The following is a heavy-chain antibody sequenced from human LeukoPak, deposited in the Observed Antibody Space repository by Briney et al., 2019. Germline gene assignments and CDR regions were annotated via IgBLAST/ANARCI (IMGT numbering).Heavy chain of an antibody. V-gene: IGHV3-48*03. D-gene: IGHD3-22*01. Sequence: PGGSLRLSCAASGFTSCRDEMNWVRQAPGKGLEWVSYIVSSGSTIYYADSVKGRFTISRDNAKNSLYLQMTSLRAEDTAVYYCARVIYYYYYMDGWGKGTTVTVSS. CDR3: ARVIYYYYYMDG. CDR2: IVSSGSTI. CDR1: GFTSCRDE. J-gene: IGHJ6*03.